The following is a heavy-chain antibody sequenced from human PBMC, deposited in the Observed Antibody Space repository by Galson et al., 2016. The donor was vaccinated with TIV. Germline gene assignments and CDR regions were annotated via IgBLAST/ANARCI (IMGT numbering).Heavy chain of an antibody. CDR3: ARDRRHCGNECYLYYYYGMDV. CDR1: GLIVSSNY. V-gene: IGHV3-66*02. Sequence: SLRLSCAASGLIVSSNYMSWVRQAPGKGLEWVSLISSGGTTSYADPVRGRCTISRDNSNNLVYLQMNNLRPEDTAVYYCARDRRHCGNECYLYYYYGMDVWGQGATVTVSS. D-gene: IGHD2-21*01. J-gene: IGHJ6*02. CDR2: ISSGGTT.